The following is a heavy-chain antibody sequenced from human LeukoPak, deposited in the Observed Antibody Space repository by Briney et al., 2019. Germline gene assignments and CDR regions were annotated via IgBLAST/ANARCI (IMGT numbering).Heavy chain of an antibody. CDR3: ARDPGDYYGSGSSDAFDI. J-gene: IGHJ3*02. CDR1: GFTFSSYG. CDR2: IWYDGSNK. Sequence: ERSLRLSCAASGFTFSSYGMHWVRQAPGKGLEWVAVIWYDGSNKYYADSVKGRFTISRDNSKNTLYLQMNSLRAEDTAVYYCARDPGDYYGSGSSDAFDIWGQGTMVTVSS. D-gene: IGHD3-10*01. V-gene: IGHV3-33*01.